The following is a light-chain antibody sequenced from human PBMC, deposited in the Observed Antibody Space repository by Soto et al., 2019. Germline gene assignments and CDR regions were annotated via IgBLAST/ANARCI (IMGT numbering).Light chain of an antibody. J-gene: IGKJ2*01. V-gene: IGKV1-39*01. CDR2: GAS. CDR3: QQSYSMPRPT. CDR1: QSISTY. Sequence: DIQMTQSPSSLSASVGDRVTITCRASQSISTYLTWYQQKPRKAPKLLIYGASRLQSGVPSRFSGSGSGTNFTLTIGNLQPEDFATYYCQQSYSMPRPTFGQGTKLEIK.